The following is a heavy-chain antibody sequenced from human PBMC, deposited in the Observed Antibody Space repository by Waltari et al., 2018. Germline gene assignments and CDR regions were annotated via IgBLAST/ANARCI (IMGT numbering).Heavy chain of an antibody. J-gene: IGHJ6*03. D-gene: IGHD3-10*01. Sequence: QVQLQESGPGLVKPSQTLSLTCSVSGDPISSGFYHWSWIRQPAGRGLEWIGRVYVDSRTAYNPARSSRVTISLDTSRNRFSLELTSVTAADTAIYYCARYYPSGKDYIDVWGKGTTVSVSS. CDR2: VYVDSRT. CDR3: ARYYPSGKDYIDV. V-gene: IGHV4-61*02. CDR1: GDPISSGFYH.